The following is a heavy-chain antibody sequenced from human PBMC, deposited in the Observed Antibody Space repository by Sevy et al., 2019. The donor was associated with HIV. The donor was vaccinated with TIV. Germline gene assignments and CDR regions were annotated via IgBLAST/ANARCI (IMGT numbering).Heavy chain of an antibody. CDR3: AREGYYYRSGTYRPPNYYGMDV. CDR1: GYTFSSYG. CDR2: ISDYNGYT. Sequence: ASVKVSCKASGYTFSSYGISWVRQAPGQGLEWMGWISDYNGYTNYAHKFQGRVTMSTETSTRTAYMELGSLRSYDTAVYFCAREGYYYRSGTYRPPNYYGMDVWGQGTAVTVSS. V-gene: IGHV1-18*01. J-gene: IGHJ6*02. D-gene: IGHD3-10*01.